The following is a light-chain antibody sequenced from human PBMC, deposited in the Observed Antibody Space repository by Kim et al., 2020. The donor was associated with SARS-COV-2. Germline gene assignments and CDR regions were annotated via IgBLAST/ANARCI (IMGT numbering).Light chain of an antibody. CDR3: QQYGSSPYT. CDR2: GAS. CDR1: QSVSSSY. V-gene: IGKV3-20*01. J-gene: IGKJ2*01. Sequence: EIVLTQSPGTLSLSPGERATLSCRASQSVSSSYLGLYQQKPGQAPKLLIYGASSRATGIPDRFSGSGSGTDFTLTISRLEPEDFAVYYCQQYGSSPYTFGQGTKLEIK.